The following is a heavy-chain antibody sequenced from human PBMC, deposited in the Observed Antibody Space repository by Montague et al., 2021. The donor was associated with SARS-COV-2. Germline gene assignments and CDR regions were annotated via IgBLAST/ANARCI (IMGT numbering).Heavy chain of an antibody. CDR3: ARATAPSYYYDSSGYYEY. CDR2: ISSSSSYI. V-gene: IGHV3-21*01. J-gene: IGHJ4*02. CDR1: GFTFSSYS. D-gene: IGHD3-22*01. Sequence: SLRLSSAASGFTFSSYSMNWVRQAPGKGLEWVSSISSSSSYIYYADSVKGRFTISRDNAKNSLYLQMNSLRAEDTAVYYCARATAPSYYYDSSGYYEYWGQGTLVTVSS.